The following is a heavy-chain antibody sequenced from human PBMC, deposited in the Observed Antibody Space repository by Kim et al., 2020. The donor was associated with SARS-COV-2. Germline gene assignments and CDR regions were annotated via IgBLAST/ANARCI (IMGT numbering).Heavy chain of an antibody. D-gene: IGHD3-16*01. Sequence: RGYDDSVKGRFTIAGDNAKNSLYLQMNSLRAEDTALYYCAKVLGEDAFDIWGQGTMVTVSS. J-gene: IGHJ3*02. CDR3: AKVLGEDAFDI. V-gene: IGHV3-9*01. CDR2: R.